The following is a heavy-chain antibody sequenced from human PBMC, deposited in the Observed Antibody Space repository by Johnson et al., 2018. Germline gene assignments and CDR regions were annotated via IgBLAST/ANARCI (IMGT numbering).Heavy chain of an antibody. D-gene: IGHD2-21*01. CDR1: GGSISSYY. CDR3: ARDLPIHI. CDR2: IYYSGST. Sequence: QVQLQESGPGLVKPSETLSLTCTVSGGSISSYYWSWIRQPPGKGLEWIGHIYYSGSTNYNPSLKSRVTISVDTSKNQFSLKLSSVTAADTAVYYCARDLPIHIWGQGTMVTVSS. V-gene: IGHV4-59*01. J-gene: IGHJ3*02.